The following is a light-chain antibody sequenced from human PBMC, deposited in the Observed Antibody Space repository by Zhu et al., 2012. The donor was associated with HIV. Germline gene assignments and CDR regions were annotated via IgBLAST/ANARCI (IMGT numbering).Light chain of an antibody. V-gene: IGKV3-11*01. CDR2: DTS. J-gene: IGKJ1*01. CDR3: HQYDNSWT. Sequence: IVLTQSPATLSLSPGERATVSCRASGSVRSFLAWYQQKPGQAPRLLIYDTSKRATGIPARFSGSGSGTDFTLTISRLEPEDFAVYFCHQYDNSWTFGQGTKVEI. CDR1: GSVRSF.